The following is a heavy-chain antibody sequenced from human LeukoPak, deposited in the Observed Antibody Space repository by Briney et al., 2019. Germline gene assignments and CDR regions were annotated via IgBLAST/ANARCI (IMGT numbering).Heavy chain of an antibody. J-gene: IGHJ4*02. V-gene: IGHV3-30*02. D-gene: IGHD6-19*01. CDR3: AREKGWYVSFDY. Sequence: PGGSLRLSCAASGFTFSNYGMHWVRQAPGKGLEWVAFIRYTGNNRNYADSVEGRFTISRDNSKNTLYLQMNSLRAEDTAVYYCAREKGWYVSFDYWGQGTLVTVSS. CDR1: GFTFSNYG. CDR2: IRYTGNNR.